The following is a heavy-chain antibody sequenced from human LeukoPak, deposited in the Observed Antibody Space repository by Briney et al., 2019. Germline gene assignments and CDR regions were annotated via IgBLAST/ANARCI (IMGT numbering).Heavy chain of an antibody. V-gene: IGHV3-7*01. D-gene: IGHD3-10*01. CDR2: IKQDGSEK. CDR1: GFILTSYW. J-gene: IGHJ4*01. CDR3: ATYGSGSGTFFDS. Sequence: GGSLRLSCAASGFILTSYWMSWARQSPGKGLEWVANIKQDGSEKYYVDSVKGRFTVSRDNAKSSLYLQMNNLRAEDTALYYCATYGSGSGTFFDSWGQGTLVTVSS.